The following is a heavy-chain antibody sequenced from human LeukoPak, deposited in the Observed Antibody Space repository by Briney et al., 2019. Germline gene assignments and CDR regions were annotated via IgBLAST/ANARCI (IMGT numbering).Heavy chain of an antibody. Sequence: PSETLSLTCTVSGGSISSYYWSWIRQPPGKGLEWIGYIYYSGSTNYNPSLKSRVTISVDTSKNQFSLKLSSVTAADTAVYHCARDRNGMDVWGQGTTVTVSS. CDR3: ARDRNGMDV. CDR2: IYYSGST. J-gene: IGHJ6*02. CDR1: GGSISSYY. V-gene: IGHV4-59*01.